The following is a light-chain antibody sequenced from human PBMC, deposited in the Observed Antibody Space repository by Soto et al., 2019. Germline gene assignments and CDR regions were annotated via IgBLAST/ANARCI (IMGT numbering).Light chain of an antibody. CDR3: QQYNNWPPIT. CDR2: GAS. V-gene: IGKV3-15*01. Sequence: EIVMTQSPATLSVSPGETATLSCRASQSVSNNVAWYQQKPGQAPRLLILGASTRASGIPARFSGSGSGTDFTLTITSLRSEDSALYYCQQYNNWPPITFGQGTRLEI. CDR1: QSVSNN. J-gene: IGKJ5*01.